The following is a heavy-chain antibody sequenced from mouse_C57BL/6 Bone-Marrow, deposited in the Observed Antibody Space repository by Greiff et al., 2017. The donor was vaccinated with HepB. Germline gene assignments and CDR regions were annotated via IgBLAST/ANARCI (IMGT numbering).Heavy chain of an antibody. CDR3: TRRVELLRGDY. J-gene: IGHJ2*01. CDR1: GYTFTDYE. D-gene: IGHD1-1*01. V-gene: IGHV1-15*01. Sequence: QVQLKQSGAELVRPGASVTLSCKASGYTFTDYEMHWVKQTPVHGLEWIGAIDPETGGTAYNQKFKGKAILTADKSSSTAYMELRSLTSEDSAVYYCTRRVELLRGDYWGQGTTLTVSS. CDR2: IDPETGGT.